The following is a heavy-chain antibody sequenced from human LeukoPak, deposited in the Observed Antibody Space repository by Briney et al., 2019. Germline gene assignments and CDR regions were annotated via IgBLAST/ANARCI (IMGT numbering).Heavy chain of an antibody. CDR1: GYIFTTYW. Sequence: GESLKISCKGSGYIFTTYWIGWVRQMPGKGLECMGIICPGDSETKYSPSFQGQVTISADKSISTAYLQWSSPKASDTAMYYCARLSIAVSGDFEYWGQGTLVTVSS. D-gene: IGHD6-19*01. J-gene: IGHJ4*02. V-gene: IGHV5-51*01. CDR3: ARLSIAVSGDFEY. CDR2: ICPGDSET.